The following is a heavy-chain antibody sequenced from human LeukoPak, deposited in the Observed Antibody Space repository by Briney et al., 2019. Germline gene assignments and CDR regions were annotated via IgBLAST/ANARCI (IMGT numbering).Heavy chain of an antibody. CDR1: GFTFIGYQ. J-gene: IGHJ4*02. Sequence: GGSLRVSCAASGFTFIGYQMNWVRQAPGKGLEWVSYISSSGNTIYYAASVKGRFTISRDNAKNSLYLQMNSLRAEDTAVYYCARGYYYDSSFDYWGQGALVTVSS. CDR3: ARGYYYDSSFDY. D-gene: IGHD3-22*01. V-gene: IGHV3-48*03. CDR2: ISSSGNTI.